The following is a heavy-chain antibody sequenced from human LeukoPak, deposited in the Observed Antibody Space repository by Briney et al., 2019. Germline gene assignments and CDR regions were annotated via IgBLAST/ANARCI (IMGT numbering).Heavy chain of an antibody. CDR3: VRQMKNFYYFYYMDV. Sequence: SETLSLTCSVSGGSFSNYYWSWIRQPPGKGLEWLGYIYKGGSTTYNPSLRGRVTISVGTSKNQLSLKLSSMTAADTAVYYCVRQMKNFYYFYYMDVWGNGTTVTVSS. CDR2: IYKGGST. J-gene: IGHJ6*03. V-gene: IGHV4-59*08. CDR1: GGSFSNYY.